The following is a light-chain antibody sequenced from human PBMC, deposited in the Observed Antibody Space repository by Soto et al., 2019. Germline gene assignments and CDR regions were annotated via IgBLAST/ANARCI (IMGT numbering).Light chain of an antibody. Sequence: DLQMTQSPSSVSASVGDRVTITCRASQGISSWLAWYQQKPGKAPKFLVIHTASSLQSGVPSRFSGSGSGTDFTLTIISLQPEDFATYYCQQANSCPLTFGGGTKVEIK. V-gene: IGKV1-12*01. CDR3: QQANSCPLT. CDR2: TAS. J-gene: IGKJ4*01. CDR1: QGISSW.